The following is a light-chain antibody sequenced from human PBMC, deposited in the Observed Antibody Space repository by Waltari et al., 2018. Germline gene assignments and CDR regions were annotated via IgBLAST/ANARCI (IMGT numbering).Light chain of an antibody. J-gene: IGLJ3*02. CDR1: SSDFGGYNY. V-gene: IGLV2-8*01. Sequence: QSALTQPPSASGSPGQSVTTSCTGTSSDFGGYNYVSWYQRHPGKAPNLMIYEVNKRPSGVPVPFPGSKSGNTASLTVSGLQAEDEAEYSCSSYAGSNNWVFGGGTKLTVL. CDR3: SSYAGSNNWV. CDR2: EVN.